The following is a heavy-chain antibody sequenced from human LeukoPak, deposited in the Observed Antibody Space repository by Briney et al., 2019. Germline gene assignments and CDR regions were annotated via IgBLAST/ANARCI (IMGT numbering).Heavy chain of an antibody. D-gene: IGHD3/OR15-3a*01. CDR2: ISYSGST. J-gene: IGHJ6*02. Sequence: SETLSLTCTVSGGSITNYYWSWIRQPPGKGLEWVGFISYSGSTNYNPSLQSRVTISVDTSKNQFSLKLSSVTAADTAVYYCASAKLIWTSYYYGMDVWGQGTTVTVSS. CDR3: ASAKLIWTSYYYGMDV. CDR1: GGSITNYY. V-gene: IGHV4-59*12.